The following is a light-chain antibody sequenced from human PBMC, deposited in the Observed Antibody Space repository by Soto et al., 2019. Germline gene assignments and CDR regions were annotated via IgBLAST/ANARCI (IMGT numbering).Light chain of an antibody. CDR3: QQYNNWRWK. J-gene: IGKJ1*01. V-gene: IGKV3-15*01. CDR1: QSVSSN. CDR2: GAS. Sequence: EIVMTQSPATLSVSPGERATLSCRASQSVSSNLAWYQQKPGQAPRLLIYGASTRATGIPARFSGSGCGREFTLTISSLQSEDFAVYYCQQYNNWRWKFGQGTKVDIK.